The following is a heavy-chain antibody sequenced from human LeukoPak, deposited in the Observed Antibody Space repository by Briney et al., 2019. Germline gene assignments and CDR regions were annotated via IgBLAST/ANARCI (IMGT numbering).Heavy chain of an antibody. CDR2: ISSSSSYI. V-gene: IGHV3-21*01. D-gene: IGHD6-6*01. CDR3: ARYFYSSSSGYYYYMDV. CDR1: GFTFSSYE. Sequence: GGSLRLSCAASGFTFSSYEMNWVRQAPGKGLEWVSSISSSSSYIYYADSVKGRFTISRDNAKNSLYLQMNSLRAEDTAVYYCARYFYSSSSGYYYYMDVWGKGTTVTVSS. J-gene: IGHJ6*03.